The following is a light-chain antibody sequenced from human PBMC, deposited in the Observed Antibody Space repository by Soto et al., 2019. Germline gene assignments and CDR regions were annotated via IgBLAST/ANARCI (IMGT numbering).Light chain of an antibody. Sequence: QSALTQPASVSGSPGQSITISCTGTISGIGAYNFVSWYQQHPGKAPKLMLYDVNIRPSGVSNRFSGSKSGSTASLTISGLQAEDEADYYCTSWTTSTTMIFGGGTKLTVL. J-gene: IGLJ2*01. CDR3: TSWTTSTTMI. CDR1: ISGIGAYNF. V-gene: IGLV2-14*03. CDR2: DVN.